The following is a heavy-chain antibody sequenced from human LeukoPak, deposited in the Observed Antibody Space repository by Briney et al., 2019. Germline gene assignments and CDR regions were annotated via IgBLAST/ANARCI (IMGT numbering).Heavy chain of an antibody. J-gene: IGHJ4*02. D-gene: IGHD2-21*01. CDR3: ARNFDS. CDR2: ITSSSSTI. Sequence: GGSLRLSCAASGFTFTSYTMNWVRQAPGKGLEWVSYITSSSSTIYYADSVKGRFTMSRDNAENSLYLQMNSLRAEDTAVYYGARNFDSWGQGTMVIVSS. CDR1: GFTFTSYT. V-gene: IGHV3-48*01.